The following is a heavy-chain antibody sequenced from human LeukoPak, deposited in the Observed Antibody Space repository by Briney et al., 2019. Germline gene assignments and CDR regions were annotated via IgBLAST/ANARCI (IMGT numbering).Heavy chain of an antibody. Sequence: ASVKVSCKASGYTFTGYYMHWVRQAPGQGLEWMGWINPNSGGTNYAQKFQGRVTMTRDTSISTAYMELSRLRSDGTAVYYCARRGITIFGVVGWFDPWGQGTLVTVSS. J-gene: IGHJ5*02. D-gene: IGHD3-3*01. CDR3: ARRGITIFGVVGWFDP. V-gene: IGHV1-2*02. CDR2: INPNSGGT. CDR1: GYTFTGYY.